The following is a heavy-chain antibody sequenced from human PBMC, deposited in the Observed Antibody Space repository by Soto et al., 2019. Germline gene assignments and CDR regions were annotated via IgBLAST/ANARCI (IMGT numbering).Heavy chain of an antibody. J-gene: IGHJ1*01. CDR1: GFTFDDYA. CDR3: VKDESINWYSGHFRH. CDR2: INWKSGSI. V-gene: IGHV3-9*01. Sequence: EVQLVESGGGLVQPGRSLRLSCAASGFTFDDYAMHWVRQVPGKGLEWVSGINWKSGSIGYADSVKGRFAISRDNAKNSLHLQMNRLRAEDTAFYYCVKDESINWYSGHFRHWGQGLLVTVSS. D-gene: IGHD6-13*01.